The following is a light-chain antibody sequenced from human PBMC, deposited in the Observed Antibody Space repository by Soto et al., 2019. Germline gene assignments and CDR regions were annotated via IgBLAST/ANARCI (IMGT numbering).Light chain of an antibody. CDR1: QSFSSN. CDR2: GAS. Sequence: EVVLIQSPGTLSLSPGERPTLSCRASQSFSSNLAWYQQKPGQAPRLLIYGASTRATGIPARFSGSGSGTEFTLTISSLQSEDFAVYYCQPYNNWPLTFGGGTKVDI. V-gene: IGKV3-15*01. CDR3: QPYNNWPLT. J-gene: IGKJ4*01.